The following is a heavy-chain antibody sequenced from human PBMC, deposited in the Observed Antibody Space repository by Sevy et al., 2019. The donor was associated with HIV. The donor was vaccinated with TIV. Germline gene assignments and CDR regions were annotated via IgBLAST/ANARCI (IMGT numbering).Heavy chain of an antibody. D-gene: IGHD3-9*01. J-gene: IGHJ6*02. V-gene: IGHV3-74*01. Sequence: GGSLRLSCAASGFTLSDYWVHWVRQVPGKGLVWVSRINGDGSNTIYADSVKGRFNISRDNAKNTVYLKMKSLRAEDTAFYYSAREAVDVRTGPVDYDCGMDDWGHGTTVTVSS. CDR3: AREAVDVRTGPVDYDCGMDD. CDR2: INGDGSNT. CDR1: GFTLSDYW.